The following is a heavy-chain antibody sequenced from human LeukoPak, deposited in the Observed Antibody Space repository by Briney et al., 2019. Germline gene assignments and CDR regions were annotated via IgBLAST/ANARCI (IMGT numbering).Heavy chain of an antibody. CDR3: ATGPPPIFGVVIPGGRDWFDP. V-gene: IGHV1-18*01. Sequence: ASVKVSCKASGYTFTSYGISWVRQAPGQGLEWMGWISAYNGNTNYAQKLQGRVTMTTDTSTSTAYMELRSLRTDDTAVYYCATGPPPIFGVVIPGGRDWFDPWGQGTLVTVSS. CDR2: ISAYNGNT. J-gene: IGHJ5*02. CDR1: GYTFTSYG. D-gene: IGHD3-3*01.